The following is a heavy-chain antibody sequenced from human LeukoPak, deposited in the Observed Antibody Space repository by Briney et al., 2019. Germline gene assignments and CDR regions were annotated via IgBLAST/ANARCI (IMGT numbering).Heavy chain of an antibody. J-gene: IGHJ4*02. V-gene: IGHV4-38-2*02. CDR1: GYSISSGYF. CDR3: ATLRRYCSNTNCWNFDY. CDR2: IYHSGST. D-gene: IGHD2-2*01. Sequence: SETPSLTCTVSGYSISSGYFWGWVRQPPAQGLEWVGSIYHSGSTYYNPSLKSRVTMSVDTSKNQLSLNLSSLTAADTAVYYCATLRRYCSNTNCWNFDYWGQGTLVTVSS.